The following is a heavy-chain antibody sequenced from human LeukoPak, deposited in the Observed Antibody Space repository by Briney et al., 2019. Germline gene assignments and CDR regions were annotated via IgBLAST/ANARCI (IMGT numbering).Heavy chain of an antibody. V-gene: IGHV1-69*15. D-gene: IGHD2-15*01. J-gene: IGHJ4*02. CDR1: GGTFSSYA. CDR3: ARVVCSGGSCYMGDGVYFDC. CDR2: IIPIFGTA. Sequence: GASVKVSCKASGGTFSSYAISWVRQAPGQGLEWMGRIIPIFGTANYAQKFRGRVTIPADESTSTAYMELSSLRSEDTAVYYCARVVCSGGSCYMGDGVYFDCWGQGTLVTVSS.